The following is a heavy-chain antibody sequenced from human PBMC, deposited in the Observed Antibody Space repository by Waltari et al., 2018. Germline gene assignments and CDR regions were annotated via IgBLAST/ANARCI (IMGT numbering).Heavy chain of an antibody. V-gene: IGHV4-59*12. Sequence: QVQLQESGPGLVKPSETLSLTCAVSGGSFSSYWWSWIRQPPGKGLEWIGEINGNSGSTNYNPSLKSRVSISKDASKNQFSLKLSSVTAADTAVYYCARDLVGTTPFDYWGQGVLVTVSS. CDR1: GGSFSSYW. CDR3: ARDLVGTTPFDY. J-gene: IGHJ4*02. D-gene: IGHD1-26*01. CDR2: INGNSGST.